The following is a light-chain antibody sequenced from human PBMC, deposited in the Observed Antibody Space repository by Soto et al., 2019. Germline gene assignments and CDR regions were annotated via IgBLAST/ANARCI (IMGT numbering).Light chain of an antibody. CDR3: QQYGSSGT. CDR2: GAS. V-gene: IGKV3-20*01. CDR1: HTISSSY. Sequence: EIVLTQSPGTLSLSPGERATLSCRASHTISSSYLAWYQHKPGQAPRLLIYGASNRATGIPDRFSGSGSGTDFTLTISRLEPEDFAVYYCQQYGSSGTFGQGTKVDI. J-gene: IGKJ1*01.